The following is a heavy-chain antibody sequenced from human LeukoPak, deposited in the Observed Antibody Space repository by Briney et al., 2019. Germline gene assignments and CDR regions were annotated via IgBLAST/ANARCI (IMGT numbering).Heavy chain of an antibody. V-gene: IGHV3-33*01. CDR1: GFTFSSFG. J-gene: IGHJ4*02. D-gene: IGHD6-13*01. Sequence: GRSLTLSCAASGFTFSSFGMHWVRQAPGKGLEWVAVKGRFTISRDNSKNTLYLQMNSLRDDDTAVHYCVRGVGVSRFNYLDSWGQGTLVIVSS. CDR3: VRGVGVSRFNYLDS.